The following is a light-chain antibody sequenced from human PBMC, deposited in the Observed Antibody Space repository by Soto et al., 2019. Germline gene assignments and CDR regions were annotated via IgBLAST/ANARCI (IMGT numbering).Light chain of an antibody. Sequence: QSVLTQPPSASGTPGQRVTISCSGSSSNIGSNTVNWYQQLPGTAPKLLIYSNNQRPSGVPDRFSGSKSGTSASLAISGLQSEDEADYYCAAWDDSLNGQWVFGGGNQLTLL. CDR2: SNN. J-gene: IGLJ3*02. V-gene: IGLV1-44*01. CDR1: SSNIGSNT. CDR3: AAWDDSLNGQWV.